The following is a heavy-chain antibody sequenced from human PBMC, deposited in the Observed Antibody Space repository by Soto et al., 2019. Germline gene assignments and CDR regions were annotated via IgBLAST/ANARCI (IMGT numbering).Heavy chain of an antibody. CDR2: ISYDGSNK. Sequence: GRSLRLSCAASGFTFSSYAMHWVRQAPGKGLEWVAVISYDGSNKYYADSVKGRFTITRDNSKNTLYLQMNSLRAEDTAVYYCARDSENYYDSRCYYPLRSYYGMDVWGPGTMVTVFS. D-gene: IGHD3-22*01. V-gene: IGHV3-30-3*01. CDR3: ARDSENYYDSRCYYPLRSYYGMDV. CDR1: GFTFSSYA. J-gene: IGHJ6*02.